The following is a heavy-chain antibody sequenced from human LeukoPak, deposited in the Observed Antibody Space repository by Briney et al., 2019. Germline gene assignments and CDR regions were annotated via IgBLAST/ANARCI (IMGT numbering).Heavy chain of an antibody. CDR1: VGSISSYY. D-gene: IGHD5-18*01. Sequence: SETLSLTCTVSVGSISSYYWSWIRQPPGKGLEWLGYIYYSGSTNYNPSLKRRVTISVDTSKNQFSLKLRSVTAADTAVYYCARDGGYSYGYYYYMDVWGKGTTVTVSS. CDR3: ARDGGYSYGYYYYMDV. V-gene: IGHV4-59*01. J-gene: IGHJ6*03. CDR2: IYYSGST.